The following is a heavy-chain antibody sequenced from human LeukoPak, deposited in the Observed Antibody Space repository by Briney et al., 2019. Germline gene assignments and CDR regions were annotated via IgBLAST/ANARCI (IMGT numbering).Heavy chain of an antibody. V-gene: IGHV3-23*01. CDR1: GFTFSSYA. CDR3: AKYRGQWELVWDDRYFDC. CDR2: ISGSGGST. J-gene: IGHJ4*02. Sequence: GGSLRLSCAASGFTFSSYAMSWVRQAPGKGLEWVSAISGSGGSTDYADSVKGRFTISRDNSKNTVYLQMNSLRAEDTAVYYCAKYRGQWELVWDDRYFDCWGQGTLVTVSS. D-gene: IGHD1-26*01.